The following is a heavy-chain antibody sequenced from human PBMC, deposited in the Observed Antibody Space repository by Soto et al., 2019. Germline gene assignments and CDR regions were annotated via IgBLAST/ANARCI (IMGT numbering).Heavy chain of an antibody. CDR2: IYYSGST. Sequence: SETLSLTCPVSGGSISSYYLSWIRQPPGKGLEWIGYIYYSGSTNYNPSLKSRVTISVDTSKNQFSLKLSSVTAADTAVYYCARNDPTTVTTHFDYWGQGTLVTVSS. CDR3: ARNDPTTVTTHFDY. CDR1: GGSISSYY. J-gene: IGHJ4*02. D-gene: IGHD4-17*01. V-gene: IGHV4-59*08.